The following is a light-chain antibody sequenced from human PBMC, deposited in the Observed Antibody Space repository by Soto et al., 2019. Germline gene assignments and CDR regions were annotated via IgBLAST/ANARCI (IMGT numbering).Light chain of an antibody. V-gene: IGLV4-60*02. CDR3: ETWDSNIWV. CDR2: VEGSGSY. J-gene: IGLJ3*02. Sequence: QLVLTQSSSASASLGSSVKLTCTLSSGHSSYIIAWHQQQPGKAPRYLMKVEGSGSYNKGSGVPDRFSGSGSGADRYLTISNLQFEDEADYFCETWDSNIWVFGEGTKLTVL. CDR1: SGHSSYI.